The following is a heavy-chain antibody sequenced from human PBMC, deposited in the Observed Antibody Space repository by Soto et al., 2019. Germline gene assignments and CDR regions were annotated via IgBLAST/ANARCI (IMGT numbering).Heavy chain of an antibody. J-gene: IGHJ4*02. V-gene: IGHV3-48*03. CDR3: VRVGIVARPY. Sequence: GGSLRLSCEVSGLTFSKFEMTWVRQAPGQGLAWVSSISSDGATIYYADSVKGRFTISRDNDKNLLYLQMNSLKGEDTATYYCVRVGIVARPYWGQGTPVTVSS. CDR2: ISSDGATI. D-gene: IGHD2-21*01. CDR1: GLTFSKFE.